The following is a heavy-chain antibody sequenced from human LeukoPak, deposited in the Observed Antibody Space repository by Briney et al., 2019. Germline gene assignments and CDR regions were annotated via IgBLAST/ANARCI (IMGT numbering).Heavy chain of an antibody. CDR3: AKGHPSYNWHFIDY. Sequence: GGSLRLSCAASGFTFRSSGMSWVRQAPGKGLEWVSGISSSGSSAYYADFVKGRFTISRDNSRNTMLLQMNSLRADDTALYYCAKGHPSYNWHFIDYWGQGTLVTVSS. CDR1: GFTFRSSG. CDR2: ISSSGSSA. D-gene: IGHD1-1*01. J-gene: IGHJ4*02. V-gene: IGHV3-23*01.